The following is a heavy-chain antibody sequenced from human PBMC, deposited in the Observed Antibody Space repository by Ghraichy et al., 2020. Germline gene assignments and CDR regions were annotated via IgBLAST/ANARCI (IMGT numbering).Heavy chain of an antibody. CDR1: GYTFTNYG. D-gene: IGHD6-19*01. Sequence: ASVKVSCKASGYTFTNYGITWVRQAPGQGLEWMGWISGYNGNANYAQNLQGRVTMTTDTSTNIAYMELRNLRSDDMAMYYCARHNSSAWNGVGAYFDYWGQGTLVTVSS. CDR2: ISGYNGNA. J-gene: IGHJ4*02. CDR3: ARHNSSAWNGVGAYFDY. V-gene: IGHV1-18*03.